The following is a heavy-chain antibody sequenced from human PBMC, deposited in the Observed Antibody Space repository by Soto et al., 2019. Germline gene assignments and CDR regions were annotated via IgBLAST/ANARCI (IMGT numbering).Heavy chain of an antibody. CDR1: GFTFSSYS. Sequence: GGSLRLSCAASGFTFSSYSMNWVRQAPGKGLEWVSSISSSSSYIYYADSVKGRFTISRDNAKNSLYLQMNSLRAEDTAVYYCARDLYYYDSSGYYYLDYWGQGTLVTAPQ. D-gene: IGHD3-22*01. CDR2: ISSSSSYI. J-gene: IGHJ4*02. CDR3: ARDLYYYDSSGYYYLDY. V-gene: IGHV3-21*01.